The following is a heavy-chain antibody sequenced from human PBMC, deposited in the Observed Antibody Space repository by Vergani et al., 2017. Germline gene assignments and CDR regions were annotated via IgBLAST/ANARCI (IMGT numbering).Heavy chain of an antibody. D-gene: IGHD6-25*01. Sequence: QVQLEESGGGVVQPGRSLRLSCAGSGFTLSSHAMHWVRQAPGKGLEWVAFISFDGTTKYYADSVKGRFTISRDNSKKMLYLEMNSLRNDDTALYYCTKGPQQRLNVLDNGGKGTLVTVSS. CDR2: ISFDGTTK. CDR1: GFTLSSHA. CDR3: TKGPQQRLNVLDN. J-gene: IGHJ4*01. V-gene: IGHV3-30*18.